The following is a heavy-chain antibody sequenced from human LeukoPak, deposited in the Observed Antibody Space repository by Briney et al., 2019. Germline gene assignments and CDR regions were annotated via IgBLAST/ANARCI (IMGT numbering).Heavy chain of an antibody. V-gene: IGHV4-59*08. CDR1: GGSISSYY. CDR2: IYYSGST. J-gene: IGHJ3*02. D-gene: IGHD3-22*01. Sequence: SETLSLTCTVSGGSISSYYWSWIRQPPGKGLEWIGYIYYSGSTNYNPSLKSRVTISVDTSKNQFSLKLSSVTAADTAVYYCASSSSSGSYRDAFDIWGQGTMVTVSS. CDR3: ASSSSSGSYRDAFDI.